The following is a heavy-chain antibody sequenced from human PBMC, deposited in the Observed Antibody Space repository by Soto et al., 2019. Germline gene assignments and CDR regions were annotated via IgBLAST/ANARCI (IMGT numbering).Heavy chain of an antibody. CDR2: IIPIFGTA. CDR3: AREGEAGTTWYYFDY. J-gene: IGHJ4*02. Sequence: SVKVSCKASGGTFSSYAISWVRQAPGQGLEWMGGIIPIFGTANYAQKFQGRVTITADESTSTAYMELSSLRSEDTAVYYCAREGEAGTTWYYFDYWGQGTLVTVSS. CDR1: GGTFSSYA. V-gene: IGHV1-69*13. D-gene: IGHD1-7*01.